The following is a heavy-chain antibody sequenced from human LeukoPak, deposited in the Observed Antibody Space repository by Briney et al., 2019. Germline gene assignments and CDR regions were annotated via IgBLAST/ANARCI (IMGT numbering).Heavy chain of an antibody. Sequence: NPSETLSLTCAVYGGSFSGYYWSWIRQPPGKGLEWIGEINHSASTNYNPSLKSRVTISVDTSKNQFSLRLSSVTAADTAVYYCAAQGNGYNDYWGQGTLVTVSS. D-gene: IGHD5-24*01. CDR3: AAQGNGYNDY. CDR2: INHSAST. J-gene: IGHJ4*02. CDR1: GGSFSGYY. V-gene: IGHV4-34*01.